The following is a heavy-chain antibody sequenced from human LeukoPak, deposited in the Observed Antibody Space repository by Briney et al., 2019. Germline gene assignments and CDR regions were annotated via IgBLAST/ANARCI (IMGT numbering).Heavy chain of an antibody. D-gene: IGHD6-19*01. Sequence: ASVKVSCKASGYTFTGYAMHWVRQAPGQRLEWMGWINAGNGNTKYSQKFQGRVTITRDTSASTAYMELSSLRSEDTAVYYCARAPFYSSGWYGYWGQGTLVTVSS. J-gene: IGHJ4*02. CDR2: INAGNGNT. CDR1: GYTFTGYA. CDR3: ARAPFYSSGWYGY. V-gene: IGHV1-3*01.